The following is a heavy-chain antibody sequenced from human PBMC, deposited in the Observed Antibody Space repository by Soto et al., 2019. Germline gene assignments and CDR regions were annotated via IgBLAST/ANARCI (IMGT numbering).Heavy chain of an antibody. V-gene: IGHV1-8*01. CDR3: ARELIFSDYYYGMDV. CDR2: MNPNSGNT. Sequence: GASVQVSCKASGYTFTSYDINWVRQATGQGLEWMGWMNPNSGNTGYAQKFQGRVTMTRNTSISTAYMELSSLRSEDTAVYYCARELIFSDYYYGMDVWGQGTTVTVSS. D-gene: IGHD1-26*01. J-gene: IGHJ6*02. CDR1: GYTFTSYD.